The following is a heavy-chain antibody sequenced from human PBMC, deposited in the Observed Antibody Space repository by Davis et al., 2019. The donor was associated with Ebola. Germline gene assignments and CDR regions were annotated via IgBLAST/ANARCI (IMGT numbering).Heavy chain of an antibody. J-gene: IGHJ4*02. CDR1: GYSFTSYW. Sequence: GKSLKISCKGSGYSFTSYWIAWVRQMPGRGLEWMGIIYPADSDVRYSPSFEGQVTLSVDTSISTAYLQFESLKGSDTAMYYCAKTLRAGRYYFDYWGQGTLVTVSS. CDR3: AKTLRAGRYYFDY. D-gene: IGHD1-14*01. V-gene: IGHV5-51*03. CDR2: IYPADSDV.